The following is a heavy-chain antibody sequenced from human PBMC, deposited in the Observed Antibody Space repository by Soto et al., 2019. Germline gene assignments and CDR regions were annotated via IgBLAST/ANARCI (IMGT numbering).Heavy chain of an antibody. CDR1: GGSISSSSYY. J-gene: IGHJ4*02. CDR3: ARVQWLVPKNFDY. CDR2: IYYSGST. V-gene: IGHV4-39*07. D-gene: IGHD6-19*01. Sequence: SETLSLTCTVSGGSISSSSYYWGWIRQPPGKGLEWIGSIYYSGSTYYNPSLKSRVTISVDTSKNQFSLKLSSVTAADTAVYYCARVQWLVPKNFDYWGQGTLVTVSS.